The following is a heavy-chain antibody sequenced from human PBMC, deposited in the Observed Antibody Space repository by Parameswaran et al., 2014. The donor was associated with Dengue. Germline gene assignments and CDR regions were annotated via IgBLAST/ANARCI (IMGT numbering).Heavy chain of an antibody. CDR3: ARGIAAGVDF. D-gene: IGHD6-13*01. Sequence: GARLVRQAWTRLEWMGWISAYNGNTNYAQKLQGRVTMTTDTSTSTAYMELSSLRSEDTAIYYCARGIAAGVDFWGQGTLVTVSS. CDR1: G. V-gene: IGHV1-18*04. CDR2: ISAYNGNT. J-gene: IGHJ4*02.